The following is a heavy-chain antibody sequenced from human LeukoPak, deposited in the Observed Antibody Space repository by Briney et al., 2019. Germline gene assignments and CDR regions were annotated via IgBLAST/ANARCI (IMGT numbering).Heavy chain of an antibody. CDR1: GGSFSGYY. Sequence: SETLSLTCAVYGGSFSGYYWSWIRQPPGKGLEWIGEINHSGSTNYNPSLKSRVTISVDTSKNQFSLKLSSVTAADTAVYYCARASCCSSYYYYGMDVWGRGTTVTVSS. V-gene: IGHV4-34*01. CDR2: INHSGST. D-gene: IGHD2-15*01. CDR3: ARASCCSSYYYYGMDV. J-gene: IGHJ6*02.